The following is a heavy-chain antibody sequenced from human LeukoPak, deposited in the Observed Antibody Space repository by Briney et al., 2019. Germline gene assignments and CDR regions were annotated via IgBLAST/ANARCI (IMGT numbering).Heavy chain of an antibody. V-gene: IGHV3-7*01. J-gene: IGHJ2*01. CDR3: ASLPWGKTAALEFDL. CDR1: GSTLSSFW. D-gene: IGHD6-13*01. Sequence: PGGSLRPSCAPSGSTLSSFWMGWVRQPPGKGLGWGANIKQDGRERYYVDSVKGRFTISRDSARNTLYLQMNSLRAEDTAVYYCASLPWGKTAALEFDLRGRGTLVTVSS. CDR2: IKQDGRER.